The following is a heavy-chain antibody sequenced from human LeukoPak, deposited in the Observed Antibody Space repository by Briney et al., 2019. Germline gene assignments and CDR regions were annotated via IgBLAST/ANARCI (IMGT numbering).Heavy chain of an antibody. CDR2: IYHSGST. D-gene: IGHD6-6*01. CDR3: ARVSIAARLFDY. J-gene: IGHJ4*02. V-gene: IGHV4-30-2*01. Sequence: SPTLSLTFAVSGGSISRGGYCWSWIRQPPGKGLEWIGYIYHSGSTYYNPSLKSRVTISVDRSKNQFSLKLSSVTAADTAVYYCARVSIAARLFDYWGQGTLVTVSS. CDR1: GGSISRGGYC.